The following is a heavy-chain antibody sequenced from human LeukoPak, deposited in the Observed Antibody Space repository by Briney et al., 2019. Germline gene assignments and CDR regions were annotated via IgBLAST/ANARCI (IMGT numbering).Heavy chain of an antibody. V-gene: IGHV3-23*01. Sequence: GGSLRLSCAVSGFTSNNNAMSWVRQAPGKGLECVSAISATGGATYYADSVKGRITISRDNSKSTLYLQMNSLRAEDTAVYYCVKADGVTPEWGQGTLVTVSS. CDR1: GFTSNNNA. J-gene: IGHJ4*02. D-gene: IGHD5-18*01. CDR2: ISATGGAT. CDR3: VKADGVTPE.